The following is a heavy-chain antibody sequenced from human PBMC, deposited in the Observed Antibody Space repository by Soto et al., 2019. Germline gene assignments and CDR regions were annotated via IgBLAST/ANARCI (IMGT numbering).Heavy chain of an antibody. Sequence: QVLLVESGGGLVRPGGSLRLSCAASGFTFSDYYMSWIRQAPGKGLEWVSYIGRRGDTNYADSVKGRFTISRDNAKNSLYLQMNSLRDEDTSVYYCAIAPCRITSGHVSYYGMDVWGQGTTVTVSS. CDR2: IGRRGDT. CDR3: AIAPCRITSGHVSYYGMDV. J-gene: IGHJ6*02. V-gene: IGHV3-11*05. D-gene: IGHD3-10*01. CDR1: GFTFSDYY.